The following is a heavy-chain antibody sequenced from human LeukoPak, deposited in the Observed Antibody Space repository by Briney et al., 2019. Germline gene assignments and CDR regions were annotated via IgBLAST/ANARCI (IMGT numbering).Heavy chain of an antibody. CDR1: GFTVNNNY. CDR3: ARGITMMIVVPGY. Sequence: PGGSLRLSCAASGFTVNNNYMTWVRQAPGKGLEWVSVLYSNNITYYADSVKGRFTISRDSSKNTLYLQMNSLRAEDTAVYYCARGITMMIVVPGYWGQGTLVTVSS. D-gene: IGHD3-22*01. V-gene: IGHV3-53*01. J-gene: IGHJ4*02. CDR2: LYSNNIT.